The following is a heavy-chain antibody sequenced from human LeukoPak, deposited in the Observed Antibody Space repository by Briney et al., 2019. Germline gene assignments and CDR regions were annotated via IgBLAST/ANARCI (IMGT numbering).Heavy chain of an antibody. Sequence: SVKVSCKASVGTFSSYAISWVRQAPGQGLAWMGGIIPIFGTANYAQKFQGRVTITTDESTSTAYMELSSLRSEDTAVYYCARDESRMGDWYFDLWGRGTLVTVSS. CDR1: VGTFSSYA. D-gene: IGHD2-8*01. V-gene: IGHV1-69*05. CDR3: ARDESRMGDWYFDL. J-gene: IGHJ2*01. CDR2: IIPIFGTA.